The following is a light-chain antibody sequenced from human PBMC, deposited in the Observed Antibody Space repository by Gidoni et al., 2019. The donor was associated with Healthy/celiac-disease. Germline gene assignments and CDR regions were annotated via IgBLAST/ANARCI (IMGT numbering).Light chain of an antibody. Sequence: EIVMTQSPATLSVSPGERATLSCRASQSVSSNLAWYQQKPGQAPRLLIYGASTRATGIPARFSGSGSGTEFTLTISSLQSEDFAVYYCQQYNNWLRGTFXPGTKVDIK. J-gene: IGKJ3*01. CDR2: GAS. CDR1: QSVSSN. CDR3: QQYNNWLRGT. V-gene: IGKV3-15*01.